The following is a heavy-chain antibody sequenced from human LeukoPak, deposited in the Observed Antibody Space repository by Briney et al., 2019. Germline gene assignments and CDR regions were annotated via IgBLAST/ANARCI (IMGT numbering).Heavy chain of an antibody. V-gene: IGHV4-4*02. CDR1: GGSISSSAW. J-gene: IGHJ4*02. Sequence: PSETLSLTCAVSGGSISSSAWWTWVRQSPKGLEWIGEINDRGTINYNPSLQRRVSISVDTSKNQFSLKLSSVTAADTAVYYCARAAALDYWGQGTLVTVSS. CDR2: INDRGTI. D-gene: IGHD2-2*01. CDR3: ARAAALDY.